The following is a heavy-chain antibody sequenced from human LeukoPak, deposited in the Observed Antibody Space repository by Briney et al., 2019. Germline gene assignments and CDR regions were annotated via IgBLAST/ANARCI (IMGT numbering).Heavy chain of an antibody. CDR1: GGSISSYY. CDR2: IYYSGST. V-gene: IGHV4-59*01. CDR3: ARSDFWSGTVDY. J-gene: IGHJ4*02. Sequence: SETLSLTCTVSGGSISSYYWSWIRQPPGKGLEWIGYIYYSGSTNYNPSLKSRVTISVDTSKNQFSLKLSSVTAADTAVYYCARSDFWSGTVDYWGQGTLVTVSS. D-gene: IGHD3-3*01.